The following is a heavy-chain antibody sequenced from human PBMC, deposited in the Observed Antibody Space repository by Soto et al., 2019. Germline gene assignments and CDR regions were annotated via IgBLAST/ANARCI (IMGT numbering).Heavy chain of an antibody. D-gene: IGHD2-2*02. CDR1: GFTFNAYG. J-gene: IGHJ4*02. CDR2: ISYDGSDK. CDR3: AKSPNFYCSSPNCYKYYFDY. Sequence: GGSLRLSCAPSGFTFNAYGMHWVRQAPGKGLEWVAVISYDGSDKFYADSVKGRFTISRDNSKNALYLQMSSLRPEDTAIYYCAKSPNFYCSSPNCYKYYFDYWGQGTLVAVSS. V-gene: IGHV3-30*18.